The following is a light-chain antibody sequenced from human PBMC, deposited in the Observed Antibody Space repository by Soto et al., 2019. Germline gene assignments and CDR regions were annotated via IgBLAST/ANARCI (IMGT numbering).Light chain of an antibody. V-gene: IGLV1-40*01. CDR1: SYNIGAGYD. J-gene: IGLJ3*02. Sequence: QSVLTQPPSVSGAPGQRVTISCTGSSYNIGAGYDVHWYLQIPGTAPKLLIYGNSNRPSGVPDRFSGSKSGPSASLAITGLQAEDEADYYCQSYDSSLSGSVFGGGTQLTVL. CDR2: GNS. CDR3: QSYDSSLSGSV.